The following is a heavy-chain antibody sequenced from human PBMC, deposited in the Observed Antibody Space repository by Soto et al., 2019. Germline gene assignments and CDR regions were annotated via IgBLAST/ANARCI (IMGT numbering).Heavy chain of an antibody. CDR2: INPNSGGT. CDR1: GYTFTGYY. J-gene: IGHJ4*02. D-gene: IGHD1-26*01. V-gene: IGHV1-2*02. CDR3: ATSYHPGIVGATGPLDY. Sequence: GASVKVSCKASGYTFTGYYMHWVRQAPGQGLEWLGWINPNSGGTNYAQKFQGRVTMTRDTSISTAYMELSRLRSDDTAVYYCATSYHPGIVGATGPLDYWGQGTLVTVSS.